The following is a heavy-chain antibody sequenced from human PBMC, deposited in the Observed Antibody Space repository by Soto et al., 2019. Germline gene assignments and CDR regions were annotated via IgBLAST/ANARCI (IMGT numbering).Heavy chain of an antibody. CDR2: ISAYNSNT. J-gene: IGHJ4*02. CDR1: GYTFACYG. V-gene: IGHV1-18*01. Sequence: PVKVSCKASGYTFACYGFTWLRQAPGQGLEWMRWISAYNSNTNYAQKLQGRVTMTTDTSTSTAYMELRSLRSDDTAVYYCARDLGDYFDYWGQGTLVTVSS. CDR3: ARDLGDYFDY. D-gene: IGHD2-15*01.